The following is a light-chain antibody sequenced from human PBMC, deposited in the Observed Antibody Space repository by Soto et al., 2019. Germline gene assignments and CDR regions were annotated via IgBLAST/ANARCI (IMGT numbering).Light chain of an antibody. CDR1: SSNIGSNY. V-gene: IGLV1-47*01. J-gene: IGLJ3*02. Sequence: QLVLTQSPSASGTPGQRVTISCSGSSSNIGSNYVYWYQQLPGTAPKLLIYRNNQRPSGVPDRFSGSKSGTSASLAISGLRSEDEADYYCAAWDDSLSGWVFGGGTKVTVL. CDR2: RNN. CDR3: AAWDDSLSGWV.